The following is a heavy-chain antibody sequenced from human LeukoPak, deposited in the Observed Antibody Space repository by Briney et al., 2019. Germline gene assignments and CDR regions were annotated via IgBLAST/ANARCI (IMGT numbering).Heavy chain of an antibody. Sequence: SETLSLTCTVSGGSNNSYYWSWIRQPPGKGLEWIGYTHPSGNTNYSPSLKSRVTISIDTSRNQFSLKLSSVTAADTAMYYCARKAPKRGWFAPGGKEPLVTVSS. CDR2: THPSGNT. J-gene: IGHJ5*02. CDR3: ARKAPKRGWFAP. CDR1: GGSNNSYY. V-gene: IGHV4-4*09.